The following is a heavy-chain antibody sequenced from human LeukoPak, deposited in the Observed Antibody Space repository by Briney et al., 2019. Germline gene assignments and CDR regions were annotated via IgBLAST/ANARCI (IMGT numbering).Heavy chain of an antibody. D-gene: IGHD3-16*01. CDR1: GFTISHYW. J-gene: IGHJ5*02. CDR3: VRDGGTDWYDP. V-gene: IGHV3-7*01. CDR2: IEKDGGEK. Sequence: GGSLRLSCVASGFTISHYWMTWVRQAPGKGIGWVANIEKDGGEKTYVDSVKGRFTISRDNAKNSIFLQMNSLRVEDMAIYYCVRDGGTDWYDPWGQGTLVSVSS.